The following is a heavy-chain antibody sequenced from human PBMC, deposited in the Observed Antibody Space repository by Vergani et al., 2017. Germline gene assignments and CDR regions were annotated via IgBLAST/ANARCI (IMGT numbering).Heavy chain of an antibody. J-gene: IGHJ4*02. CDR1: GDSVSSNTAA. Sequence: QVQLQQSGPQLVKPSQTLSVTCAISGDSVSSNTAAWNWIRQSPSRGLEWLGRTKYRSKWYSDYAVSMKSRITISSDTDKNQFSLQVDSVTPEDTAVYYCAREMGMFDYWGRGTLVTVSS. V-gene: IGHV6-1*01. CDR2: TKYRSKWYS. CDR3: AREMGMFDY. D-gene: IGHD7-27*01.